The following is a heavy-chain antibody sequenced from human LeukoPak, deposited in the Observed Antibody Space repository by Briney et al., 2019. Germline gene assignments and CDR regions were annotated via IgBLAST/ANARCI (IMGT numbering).Heavy chain of an antibody. Sequence: PGGSLRLSCAASGFTFSSYWMSWVRQAPGKGLEWVANIKQDGSEKYYVDSVKGRFTISRDNAKNSLYLQMNSLRAEDTAVYYCARDLKYSSSSGRLRGDYWGQGTLVTVSS. CDR2: IKQDGSEK. J-gene: IGHJ4*02. V-gene: IGHV3-7*01. CDR3: ARDLKYSSSSGRLRGDY. D-gene: IGHD6-6*01. CDR1: GFTFSSYW.